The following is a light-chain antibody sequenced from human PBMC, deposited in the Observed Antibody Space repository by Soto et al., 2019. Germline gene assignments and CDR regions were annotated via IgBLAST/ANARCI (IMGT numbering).Light chain of an antibody. Sequence: EIVLTQSPGTLSLSPGERATLSCRASQSVSSSYLAWYQQKPGQAHRLLIYGASSRATGIPDRFSGSGSGTDFTLTISRLEPEEFAVYYCQQYGSSPWTVGQGTKVDI. CDR1: QSVSSSY. CDR3: QQYGSSPWT. J-gene: IGKJ1*01. V-gene: IGKV3-20*01. CDR2: GAS.